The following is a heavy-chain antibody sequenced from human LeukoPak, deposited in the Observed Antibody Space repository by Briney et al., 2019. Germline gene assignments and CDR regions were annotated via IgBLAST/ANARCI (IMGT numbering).Heavy chain of an antibody. V-gene: IGHV3-7*01. CDR1: GFTFSSYW. D-gene: IGHD3-10*01. Sequence: GGSLRLSCAASGFTFSSYWMSWVRQAPGKGLEWVANIKQDGSEKYYVDSVKGRFTISRDNAKNSLYLQMNSLRAEDTAVYYCARDMGMVRGVFDIWGQGTMVTVSS. CDR2: IKQDGSEK. CDR3: ARDMGMVRGVFDI. J-gene: IGHJ3*02.